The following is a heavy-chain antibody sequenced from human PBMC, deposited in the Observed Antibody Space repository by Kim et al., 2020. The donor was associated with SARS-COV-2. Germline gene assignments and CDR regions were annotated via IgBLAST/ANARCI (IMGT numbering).Heavy chain of an antibody. V-gene: IGHV4-31*03. CDR3: ARDIYDSSASNPHAFDI. J-gene: IGHJ3*02. CDR1: GGSISSGGYY. CDR2: IYYSGST. Sequence: SETLSLTCTVSGGSISSGGYYWSWIRQHPGKGLEWIGYIYYSGSTYYNPSLKSRVTISVDTSKNQFSLKLSSVTAADTAVYYCARDIYDSSASNPHAFDIWGQGKMVTVSS. D-gene: IGHD3-22*01.